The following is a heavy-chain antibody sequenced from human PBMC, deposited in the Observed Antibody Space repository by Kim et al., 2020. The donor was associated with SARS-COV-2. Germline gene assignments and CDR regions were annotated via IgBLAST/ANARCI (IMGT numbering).Heavy chain of an antibody. CDR2: ISWKSGHV. D-gene: IGHD3-22*01. J-gene: IGHJ6*02. Sequence: GGSLRLSCAASGFTLGDYAMHWVRQGPGKGLEWVSSISWKSGHVDYAASVRGRFTIARDNAKNSLYLQMNSLRSEDTAIYYCAKDMRFYYFGMDVWGQGIAVTVS. V-gene: IGHV3-9*01. CDR3: AKDMRFYYFGMDV. CDR1: GFTLGDYA.